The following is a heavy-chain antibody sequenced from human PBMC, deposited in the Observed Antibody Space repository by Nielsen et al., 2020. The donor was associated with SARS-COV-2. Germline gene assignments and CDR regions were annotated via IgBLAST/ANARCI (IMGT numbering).Heavy chain of an antibody. CDR3: ARDEDDFWSGYLNFDY. V-gene: IGHV3-7*05. J-gene: IGHJ4*02. CDR2: IKQDGSEK. D-gene: IGHD3-3*01. CDR1: GFTFSSYW. Sequence: SCAASGFTFSSYWMSWVRQAPGKGLEWVANIKQDGSEKYYVDSVKGRFTISRDNAKNSLYLQMNSLRAEDTAVYYCARDEDDFWSGYLNFDYWGQGTLVTVSS.